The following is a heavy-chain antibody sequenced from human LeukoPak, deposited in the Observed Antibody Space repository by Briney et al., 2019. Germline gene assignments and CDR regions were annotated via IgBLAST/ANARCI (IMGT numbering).Heavy chain of an antibody. CDR1: GGSISSYY. J-gene: IGHJ4*02. V-gene: IGHV4-59*01. CDR3: ASNSFRD. Sequence: SETLSLTCTVSGGSISSYYWSWIRQPPGKGLEWIGYIYYSGSTNYNPSLKSRVTISVDTSKNQFSLKLSSVTAADTAVYYCASNSFRDWGQGTLVTVSS. D-gene: IGHD3-10*01. CDR2: IYYSGST.